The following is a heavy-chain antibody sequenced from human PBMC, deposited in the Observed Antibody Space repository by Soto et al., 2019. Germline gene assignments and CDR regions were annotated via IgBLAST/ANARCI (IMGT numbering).Heavy chain of an antibody. Sequence: QITLKESGPTLVKPTQPLTLTCTFSGFSLTTSGVGVGWIRQPPGKALEWLAFIYWDDDKRYSPSLRSSLTITNDTSKNHVVLTMTNMDPVDTATYFSAHRLPGYTTGCNTGIFDYWGQGTLVTVST. J-gene: IGHJ4*02. CDR2: IYWDDDK. V-gene: IGHV2-5*02. CDR3: AHRLPGYTTGCNTGIFDY. D-gene: IGHD5-12*01. CDR1: GFSLTTSGVG.